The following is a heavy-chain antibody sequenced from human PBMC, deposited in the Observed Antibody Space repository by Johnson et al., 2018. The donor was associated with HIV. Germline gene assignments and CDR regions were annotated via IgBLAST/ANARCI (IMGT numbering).Heavy chain of an antibody. Sequence: QVQLVESGGGLVQPGGSLRLSCVGSGFTFSSYGMHWVRQAPGKGLEWVAFIRYDGSNKYYADSVKGRFTISRDNSKNTLYLQMNSLRAEDTAVYYCAKDSSVLLCFDIWGQGTMVTVSS. CDR2: IRYDGSNK. CDR3: AKDSSVLLCFDI. CDR1: GFTFSSYG. V-gene: IGHV3-30*02. J-gene: IGHJ3*02. D-gene: IGHD3-10*01.